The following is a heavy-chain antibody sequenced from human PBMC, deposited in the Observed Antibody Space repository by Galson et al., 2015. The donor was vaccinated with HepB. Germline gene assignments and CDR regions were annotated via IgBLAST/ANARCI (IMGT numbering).Heavy chain of an antibody. D-gene: IGHD6-13*01. CDR3: AGSGTADSSSWYRGFDY. CDR2: INHSGST. Sequence: ETLSLTCAVYGGSFSGYYWSWIRQPPGKGLEWIGEINHSGSTNYNPSLKSRVTISVDTSKNQFSLKLSSVTAADTAVYYCAGSGTADSSSWYRGFDYWGQGTLVTVSS. CDR1: GGSFSGYY. J-gene: IGHJ4*02. V-gene: IGHV4-34*01.